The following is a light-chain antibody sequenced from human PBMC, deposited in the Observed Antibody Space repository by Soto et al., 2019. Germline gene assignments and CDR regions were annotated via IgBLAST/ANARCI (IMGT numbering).Light chain of an antibody. J-gene: IGLJ1*01. V-gene: IGLV1-40*01. CDR2: GNK. Sequence: QSSLTQPPSVSGAPVQRVTISCTGSSSNIWAGYDLHWYQQRPGTSPKLLIYGNKNRPSGVPDRFSGYKSGTSASLAITGLQAEDEADYYCQSHDSSLSXSYVVGTGTKVXV. CDR3: QSHDSSLSXSYV. CDR1: SSNIWAGYD.